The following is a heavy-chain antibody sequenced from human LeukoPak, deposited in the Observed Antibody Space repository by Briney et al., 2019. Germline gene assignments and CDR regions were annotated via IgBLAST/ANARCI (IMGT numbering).Heavy chain of an antibody. V-gene: IGHV5-51*01. J-gene: IGHJ4*02. Sequence: PGGSLRLSCKGSGYSFTSYLIGWVRQMPGKGLEWMGIIYPGDSDTKYSPSSQGQVTISADKSISTAYLQWSSLKASDTAMYYCARTTTVTCFDYWGQGTLVTVSS. D-gene: IGHD4-17*01. CDR3: ARTTTVTCFDY. CDR2: IYPGDSDT. CDR1: GYSFTSYL.